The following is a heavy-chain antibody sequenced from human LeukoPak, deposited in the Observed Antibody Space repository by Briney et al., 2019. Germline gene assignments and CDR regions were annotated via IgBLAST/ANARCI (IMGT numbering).Heavy chain of an antibody. V-gene: IGHV4-59*01. D-gene: IGHD2-2*01. Sequence: PSETLSLTCTVSGGSISSYYWSWIRQTPGKGLEWIGYIYYSGSTNYNPSLKSRVTISVDTSKNQFSLKLSSVTAADTAVYYCARDHCSSTSCGPRWFDPWGQGTLVTVSS. CDR3: ARDHCSSTSCGPRWFDP. CDR2: IYYSGST. J-gene: IGHJ5*02. CDR1: GGSISSYY.